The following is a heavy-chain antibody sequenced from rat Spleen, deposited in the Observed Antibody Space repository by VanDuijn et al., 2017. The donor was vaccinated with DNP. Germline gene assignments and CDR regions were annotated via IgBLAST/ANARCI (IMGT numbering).Heavy chain of an antibody. J-gene: IGHJ3*01. CDR3: AVCTTDYWFAY. Sequence: EVQLQESGPGLVKPSQSLSLTCSVTGYSITSNYWGWIRKFQGNKMEWIGHISYSGSTSYNPSLKSRISITRDTSKNQFFLQLNSVTTEDTATYYCAVCTTDYWFAYWGQGTLVTVSS. D-gene: IGHD1-6*01. CDR1: GYSITSNY. CDR2: ISYSGST. V-gene: IGHV3-1*01.